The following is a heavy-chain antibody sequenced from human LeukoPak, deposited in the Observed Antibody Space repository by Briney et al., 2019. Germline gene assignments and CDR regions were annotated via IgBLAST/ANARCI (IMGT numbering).Heavy chain of an antibody. V-gene: IGHV3-7*01. CDR2: IKQDGSQT. CDR3: ARGGSGYSYGIIDS. Sequence: GGSLTLSCAASGFTFSDYYMSWIRQAPGKGLEWVANIKQDGSQTYYVDSVKGRFTISRDNAKNSLYLHMNSLRDEDTAVYYCARGGSGYSYGIIDSWGQGILVTVSS. J-gene: IGHJ4*02. CDR1: GFTFSDYY. D-gene: IGHD5-18*01.